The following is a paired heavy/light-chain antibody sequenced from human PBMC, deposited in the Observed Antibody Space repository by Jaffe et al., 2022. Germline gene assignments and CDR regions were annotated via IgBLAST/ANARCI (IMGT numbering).Heavy chain of an antibody. CDR2: TSHTGST. D-gene: IGHD3-16*01. CDR1: GGSLTGHY. Sequence: QLQLEQWGAGLLKSSETLFLTCGVYGGSLTGHYWSWIRQSPGKGLEWIGETSHTGSTIYRPSLKTRVLISVDTSKNQFSLTMSSVTAADTAVYFCARGDDYLWGKYPYEWGPGTLVTVSS. V-gene: IGHV4-34*01. J-gene: IGHJ4*02. CDR3: ARGDDYLWGKYPYE.
Light chain of an antibody. Sequence: QSALTQPPSASGSPGQSVTISCTGTNSDVGAYNFVSWYQQYPGKAPKLIIYEVNKRPSGVPDRFFGSKSGNTASLIVSGLQAEDEADYHCISYAGSYYVFGTGTKVSVL. CDR2: EVN. CDR3: ISYAGSYYV. J-gene: IGLJ1*01. V-gene: IGLV2-8*01. CDR1: NSDVGAYNF.